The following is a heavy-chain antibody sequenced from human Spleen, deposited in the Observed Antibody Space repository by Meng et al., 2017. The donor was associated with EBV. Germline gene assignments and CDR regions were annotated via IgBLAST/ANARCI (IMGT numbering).Heavy chain of an antibody. CDR2: TYYRSKWYN. D-gene: IGHD1-26*01. Sequence: QVQLPQSGPGLVRPWPTLSPTCAFSRDSVSSNSAAWNWIRQSPSRGLEWLGRTYYRSKWYNDYAVSVKSRITINPDTSKNQFSLQLNSVTPEDTAVYYCARDGGSSYRELVSWGQGTLVTVSS. V-gene: IGHV6-1*01. J-gene: IGHJ4*02. CDR3: ARDGGSSYRELVS. CDR1: RDSVSSNSAA.